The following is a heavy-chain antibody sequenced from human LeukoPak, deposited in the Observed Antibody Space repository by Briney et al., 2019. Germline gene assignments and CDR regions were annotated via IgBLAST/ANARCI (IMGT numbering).Heavy chain of an antibody. V-gene: IGHV1-18*01. CDR3: ARDMGRYSGYDYDY. Sequence: ASVKVSCKASGYTFTNYGISWVRQAPGQGLEWMGWISISKGNTIHGQKLLDRVTMTRDTSTSTAYMELRSLRSDDTAVYYCARDMGRYSGYDYDYWGQGTLVTASS. CDR1: GYTFTNYG. J-gene: IGHJ4*02. D-gene: IGHD5-12*01. CDR2: ISISKGNT.